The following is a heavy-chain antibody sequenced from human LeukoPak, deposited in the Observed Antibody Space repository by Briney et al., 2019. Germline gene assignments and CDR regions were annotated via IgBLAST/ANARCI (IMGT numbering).Heavy chain of an antibody. CDR1: GFTFSSYE. D-gene: IGHD2-2*01. CDR2: ISSSSSYI. J-gene: IGHJ4*02. V-gene: IGHV3-21*01. CDR3: ARGYCSSTSCTFEFDY. Sequence: GGSLRLSCAASGFTFSSYEVNWVRQAPGKGLEWVSSISSSSSYIYYADSVKGRFTISRDNAKNSLYLQMNSLRAEDTAVYYCARGYCSSTSCTFEFDYWGQGTLVTVSS.